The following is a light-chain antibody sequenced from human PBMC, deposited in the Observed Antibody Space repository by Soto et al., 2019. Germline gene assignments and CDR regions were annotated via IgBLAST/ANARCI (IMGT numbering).Light chain of an antibody. CDR2: WAS. CDR3: QQYYTTPFT. V-gene: IGKV4-1*01. J-gene: IGKJ3*01. CDR1: QSVLYSSHNKNY. Sequence: DIVMTQSPNSLAVSLGERATINCKSSQSVLYSSHNKNYLAWYQQKPGQPPKLLIYWASTRESGVPDRFSGSGSGTDFTLTISSLQAEDVAVYYCQQYYTTPFTFGPGTKVHIK.